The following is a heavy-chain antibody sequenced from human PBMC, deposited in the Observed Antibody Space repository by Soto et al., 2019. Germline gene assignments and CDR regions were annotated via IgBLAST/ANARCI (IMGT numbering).Heavy chain of an antibody. J-gene: IGHJ5*02. CDR2: INPNSGGT. CDR3: VKPLVSGYSYGLIDP. V-gene: IGHV1-2*02. Sequence: ASVKVSCKASGYTFTGYYMHCVRQAPGQGLEWMGWINPNSGGTNYAQKFQGRVTMTRDTSISTAYMELSRLRSDDTAVYYCVKPLVSGYSYGLIDPWGQGTLVTVSS. D-gene: IGHD5-18*01. CDR1: GYTFTGYY.